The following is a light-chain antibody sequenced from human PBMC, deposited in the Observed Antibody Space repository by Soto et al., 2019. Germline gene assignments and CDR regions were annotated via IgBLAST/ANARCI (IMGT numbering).Light chain of an antibody. V-gene: IGLV2-11*01. J-gene: IGLJ3*02. CDR2: DVN. Sequence: QSALTQPRSVSGSPGQSVTISCTGTGSNVGAYNYVSWYQQHPGKAPKLMIYDVNKRPSGVPDRFSGSKSDNTASLTISVRQADDEADYFCCSYEGTYTGVFCGGTKLTVL. CDR3: CSYEGTYTGV. CDR1: GSNVGAYNY.